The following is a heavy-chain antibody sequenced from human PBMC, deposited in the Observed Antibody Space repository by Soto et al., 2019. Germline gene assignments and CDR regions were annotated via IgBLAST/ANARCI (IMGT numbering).Heavy chain of an antibody. CDR1: GGTFSSYA. J-gene: IGHJ4*02. D-gene: IGHD2-2*01. CDR3: ARDYCSSTSCQIDY. V-gene: IGHV1-69*13. Sequence: ASVKVSCKASGGTFSSYAISWVRQAPGQGLEWMGGIIPIFGTANYAQKFQGRVTITADESTSTAYMELSSLRSEDTAVYYCARDYCSSTSCQIDYWGQGTLVNVSS. CDR2: IIPIFGTA.